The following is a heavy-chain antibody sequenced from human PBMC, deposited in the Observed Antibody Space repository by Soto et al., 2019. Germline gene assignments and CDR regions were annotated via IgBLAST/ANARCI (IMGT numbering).Heavy chain of an antibody. V-gene: IGHV4-4*02. CDR1: GGSISSSNW. J-gene: IGHJ4*02. CDR3: GRYYDSSRYLSKFHY. D-gene: IGHD3-22*01. Sequence: PSETLSLTCAVSGGSISSSNWWIWVRQPPGKGLEWIGEIYHSGSTNYNPSLKSRVTISVDKPKNQFSLNLSSVTAADTAVYYFGRYYDSSRYLSKFHYWGPGPLVTVSS. CDR2: IYHSGST.